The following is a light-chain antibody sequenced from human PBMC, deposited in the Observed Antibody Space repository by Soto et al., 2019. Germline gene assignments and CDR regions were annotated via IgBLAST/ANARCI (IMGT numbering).Light chain of an antibody. CDR2: EVN. CDR3: NSYTSTTAYV. J-gene: IGLJ1*01. Sequence: QSALTQPPSVSGSPGQSVTISCTGTTSDIGSYNHVCWYQQPPGAAPKLMIYEVNNRPSGVPHRFSGSKSGNTASLTISGLQAEDEADYYCNSYTSTTAYVFGTGTKVTVL. CDR1: TSDIGSYNH. V-gene: IGLV2-18*02.